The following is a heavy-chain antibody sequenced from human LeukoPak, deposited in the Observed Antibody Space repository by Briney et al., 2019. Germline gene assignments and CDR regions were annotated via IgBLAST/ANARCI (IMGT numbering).Heavy chain of an antibody. CDR3: ARWAKGYYYDSSGYPGFDY. Sequence: SETLSLTCTVSGGSISSSSYYWGWIRQPPGKGLEWIGSIYYSGSTYYNPSLKSRVTISVDTSKNQFSLKLSSVTAADTAVYYCARWAKGYYYDSSGYPGFDYWGQGTLVTVSS. D-gene: IGHD3-22*01. J-gene: IGHJ4*02. V-gene: IGHV4-39*01. CDR1: GGSISSSSYY. CDR2: IYYSGST.